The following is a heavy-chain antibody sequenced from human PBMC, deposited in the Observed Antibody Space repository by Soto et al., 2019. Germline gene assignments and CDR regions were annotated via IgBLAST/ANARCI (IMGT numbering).Heavy chain of an antibody. CDR1: GDSVFSNSAA. CDR2: TYYRSKWYN. Sequence: SQTLSLTCVISGDSVFSNSAAWNWIRQSPSRGLEWLGRTYYRSKWYNDYAVSVKSRITVNPDTSKNQFSLQLNSVTPEDTAVYYCARERVDTERYYYYGMDVWGQGTTVTAP. J-gene: IGHJ6*02. V-gene: IGHV6-1*01. D-gene: IGHD5-18*01. CDR3: ARERVDTERYYYYGMDV.